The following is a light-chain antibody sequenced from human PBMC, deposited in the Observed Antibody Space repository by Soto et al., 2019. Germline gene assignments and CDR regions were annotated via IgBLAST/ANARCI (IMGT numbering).Light chain of an antibody. J-gene: IGKJ1*01. CDR3: QQYNNWPWT. Sequence: EIVMTQSPATLSVSPGERATLSCRASQRVSRNLAWYQQKPGQAPRLLIYDASTRATGIPDRFSGSGSETEFTLTINSLQSEDYAIYYCQQYNNWPWTFGQGTKVDIK. V-gene: IGKV3-15*01. CDR1: QRVSRN. CDR2: DAS.